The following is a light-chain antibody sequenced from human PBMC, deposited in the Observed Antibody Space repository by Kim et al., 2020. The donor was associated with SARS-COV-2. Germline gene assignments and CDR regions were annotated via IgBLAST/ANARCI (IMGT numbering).Light chain of an antibody. CDR1: SSNIGSNT. CDR2: SNK. Sequence: GQRVTISCSGSSSNIGSNTVNWYQQLPGTAPKLLIYSNKQRPSGVPDRFSGSKSGTSASLAISGLQSEDEADYYCAAWDDSLNVYVFGTGTKVTVL. J-gene: IGLJ1*01. V-gene: IGLV1-44*01. CDR3: AAWDDSLNVYV.